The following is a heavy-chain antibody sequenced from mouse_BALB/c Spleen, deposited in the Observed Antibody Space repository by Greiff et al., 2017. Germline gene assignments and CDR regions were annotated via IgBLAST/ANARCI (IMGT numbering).Heavy chain of an antibody. CDR2: IRSKSNNYAT. V-gene: IGHV10-1*02. CDR3: VRDYYGYESAMDY. D-gene: IGHD1-2*01. Sequence: EVHLVESGGGLVQPKGSLKLSCAASGFTFNTYAMNWVRQAPGKGLEWVARIRSKSNNYATYYADSVKDRFTISRDDSQSMLYLQMNNLKTEDTAMYYCVRDYYGYESAMDYWGQGTSVTVSS. J-gene: IGHJ4*01. CDR1: GFTFNTYA.